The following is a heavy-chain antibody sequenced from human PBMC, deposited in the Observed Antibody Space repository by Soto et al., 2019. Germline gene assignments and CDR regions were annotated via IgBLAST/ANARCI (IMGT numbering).Heavy chain of an antibody. D-gene: IGHD6-6*01. CDR2: ISAYNGNT. Sequence: QVQLVQSGAEVKKPGASVKVSCKASGYTFTSYGISWVRQAPGQGLEWMGWISAYNGNTNYAQKLQGRVTMTTDTSTSTAYMELRSLRSDDTAVYYCARDVPRHTGWQLVGYYYYGMDVWGQGTTVTVSS. J-gene: IGHJ6*02. CDR3: ARDVPRHTGWQLVGYYYYGMDV. CDR1: GYTFTSYG. V-gene: IGHV1-18*04.